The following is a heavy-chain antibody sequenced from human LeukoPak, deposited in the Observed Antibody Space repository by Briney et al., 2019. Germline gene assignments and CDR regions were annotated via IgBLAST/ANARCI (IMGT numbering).Heavy chain of an antibody. V-gene: IGHV3-30-3*01. CDR2: ISYDGSNK. CDR3: AREVPLSSSRHFDY. D-gene: IGHD6-6*01. Sequence: PGGSLRLSCAASGFTFSSYVMHWVRQAPGKGLEWVAVISYDGSNKYYADSVKGRFTISRDNSKNTLYLQMNSLRAEDTAVYYCAREVPLSSSRHFDYWGQGTLVTVSS. CDR1: GFTFSSYV. J-gene: IGHJ4*02.